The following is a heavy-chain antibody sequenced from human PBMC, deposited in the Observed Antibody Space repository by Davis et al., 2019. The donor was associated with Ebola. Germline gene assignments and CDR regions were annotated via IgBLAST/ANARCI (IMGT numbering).Heavy chain of an antibody. J-gene: IGHJ6*02. CDR3: ARVLAVAGTTGHFYYYGMDV. CDR2: IYYSGST. V-gene: IGHV4-59*01. CDR1: GGSISSYY. D-gene: IGHD6-19*01. Sequence: MPSETLSLTCTVSGGSISSYYWSWIRQPPEKGLEWIGYIYYSGSTNYNTSLKSRVTISVDTSKNQFSLKLSSVTAADTAVYYCARVLAVAGTTGHFYYYGMDVWGQGTTVTVSS.